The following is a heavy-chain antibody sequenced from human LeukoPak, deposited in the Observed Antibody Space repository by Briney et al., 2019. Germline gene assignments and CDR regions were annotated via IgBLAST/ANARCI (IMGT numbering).Heavy chain of an antibody. CDR1: GFTFSDYY. V-gene: IGHV3-11*01. CDR3: ARRGQANWNELDDPDY. CDR2: ISSSGSTI. D-gene: IGHD1-20*01. J-gene: IGHJ4*02. Sequence: GGSLRLSCAASGFTFSDYYMSWIRQAPGKGLEWGSYISSSGSTIYYADSVKGRFTISRDNAKNSLYLQMNSLRAADTAVYYCARRGQANWNELDDPDYWGQGTLVTVSS.